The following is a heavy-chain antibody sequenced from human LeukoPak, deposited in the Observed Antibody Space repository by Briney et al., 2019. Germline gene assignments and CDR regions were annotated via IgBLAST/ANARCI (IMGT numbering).Heavy chain of an antibody. CDR2: IRYDGSNK. CDR3: AKPSAAGTWRAYYYYYMDV. V-gene: IGHV3-30*02. D-gene: IGHD6-13*01. CDR1: GFTFSSYG. Sequence: GGSLRLSCAASGFTFSSYGMHWVRQAPGKGLEWVAFIRYDGSNKYYADSVKGRFTISRDNSKNTLYLQMNSLRAEDTAVYYCAKPSAAGTWRAYYYYYMDVWGKGTTVTISS. J-gene: IGHJ6*03.